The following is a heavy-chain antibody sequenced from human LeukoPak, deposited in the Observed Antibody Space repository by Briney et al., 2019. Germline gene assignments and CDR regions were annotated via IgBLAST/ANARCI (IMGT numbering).Heavy chain of an antibody. CDR2: IYAGAPA. D-gene: IGHD2-15*01. CDR3: AGDEGYLNGINN. J-gene: IGHJ4*02. CDR1: GFSVSTSYN. Sequence: PGGSLKLSCTDSGFSVSTSYNMNWFRQGPGKGLEWVSLIYAGAPAHYADSVKGRFTISRDDSKNTLYLQMNNLRAEDTAIYYCAGDEGYLNGINNWGQGTLVTVSS. V-gene: IGHV3-53*01.